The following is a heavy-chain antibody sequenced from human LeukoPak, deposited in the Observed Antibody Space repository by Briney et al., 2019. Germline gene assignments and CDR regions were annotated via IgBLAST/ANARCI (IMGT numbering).Heavy chain of an antibody. Sequence: GGSLRLSCAASGFTFSSYAMHWVRQAPGKGLEWVAVISYDGSNKYYADSVKGRFTISRDNSKNTLYLQMNSLRAEDTAVYYCARNSNYPLYCYMDVWGKGTTVTVSS. V-gene: IGHV3-30-3*01. D-gene: IGHD4-11*01. CDR2: ISYDGSNK. CDR3: ARNSNYPLYCYMDV. J-gene: IGHJ6*03. CDR1: GFTFSSYA.